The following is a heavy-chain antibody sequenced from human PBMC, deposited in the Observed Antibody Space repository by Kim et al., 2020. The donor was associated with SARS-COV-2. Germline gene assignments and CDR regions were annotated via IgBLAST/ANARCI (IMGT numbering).Heavy chain of an antibody. D-gene: IGHD1-26*01. CDR3: AKTTGSSPPRDSFDI. Sequence: DSVKGRPTISRDNSKNTLYLQMNSLRAEDTALYYCAKTTGSSPPRDSFDIWGQGTMVTVSS. J-gene: IGHJ3*02. V-gene: IGHV3-23*01.